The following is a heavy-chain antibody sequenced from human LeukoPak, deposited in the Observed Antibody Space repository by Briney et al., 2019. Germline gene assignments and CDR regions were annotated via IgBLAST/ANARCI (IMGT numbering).Heavy chain of an antibody. J-gene: IGHJ4*02. V-gene: IGHV4-59*08. Sequence: SETLSLTCTVSGGSMSSFYWSWIRQPPGKGLEWIGYNYYSGSTNYNPSLKSRVTISIDTSRNQFSLKLSSVTAADAAVYYCARQGTYTATFDYWGQGSLVTVSS. CDR1: GGSMSSFY. CDR2: NYYSGST. D-gene: IGHD5-18*01. CDR3: ARQGTYTATFDY.